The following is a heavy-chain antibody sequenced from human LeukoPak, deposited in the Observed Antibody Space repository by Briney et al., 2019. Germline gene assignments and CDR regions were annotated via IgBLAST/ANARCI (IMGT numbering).Heavy chain of an antibody. CDR2: MNPNSGNT. V-gene: IGHV1-8*01. J-gene: IGHJ4*02. Sequence: RASVKVSCKASGYTFTSYDINWVRQATGQGLEWMGWMNPNSGNTGYAQKFQGSVILTRNTSISTAYMELSSLRSEGTAIYYCARGGSGSPINYWGQGTLVTVSS. D-gene: IGHD1-26*01. CDR3: ARGGSGSPINY. CDR1: GYTFTSYD.